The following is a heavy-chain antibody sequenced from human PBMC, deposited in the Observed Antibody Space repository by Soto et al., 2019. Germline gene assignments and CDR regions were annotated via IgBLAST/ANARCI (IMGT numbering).Heavy chain of an antibody. CDR3: ARMNYYDTSGYPFDY. V-gene: IGHV4-59*01. Sequence: SDTLSLTCTVSGRSISSDYWSWIRQPPGKGLEWIGYIYFRGTTNYNPSLKSRVTMSADTSKNQFSLKLNSVTAADTAVYYCARMNYYDTSGYPFDYWGQGMMVTVS. CDR1: GRSISSDY. D-gene: IGHD3-22*01. CDR2: IYFRGTT. J-gene: IGHJ4*02.